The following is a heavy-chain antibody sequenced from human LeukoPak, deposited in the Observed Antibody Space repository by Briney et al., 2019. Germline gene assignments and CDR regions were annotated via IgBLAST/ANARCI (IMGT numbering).Heavy chain of an antibody. Sequence: ASVKVSCKASGGTFSSYAISWVRQAPGQGLEWMGGIIPIFGTANYAQKFQGRVTITADESTSTAYMELSSLRSEDTAVYYCARGYRYSGSLDYWGQGTLVTVSS. D-gene: IGHD1-26*01. V-gene: IGHV1-69*13. CDR3: ARGYRYSGSLDY. CDR1: GGTFSSYA. J-gene: IGHJ4*02. CDR2: IIPIFGTA.